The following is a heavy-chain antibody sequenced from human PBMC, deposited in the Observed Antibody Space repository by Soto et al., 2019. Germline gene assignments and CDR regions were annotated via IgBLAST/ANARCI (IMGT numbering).Heavy chain of an antibody. D-gene: IGHD2-2*02. Sequence: PGGSLRLSCAASGFTFSSYTLNWVRQAPGKGLEWVSSITSNSGSIYYTDSVKGRFTIPRDNAKNSLYLQMNSLRAGDTAAYYCARLLSCSSTSCYTGDYWGRGTLVTVSS. V-gene: IGHV3-21*01. CDR2: ITSNSGSI. CDR3: ARLLSCSSTSCYTGDY. CDR1: GFTFSSYT. J-gene: IGHJ4*02.